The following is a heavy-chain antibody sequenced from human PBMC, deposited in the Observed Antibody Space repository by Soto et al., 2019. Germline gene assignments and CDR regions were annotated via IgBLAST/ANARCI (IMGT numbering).Heavy chain of an antibody. J-gene: IGHJ6*03. V-gene: IGHV1-69*08. CDR1: GGTFSSYT. Sequence: QVQLVQSGAEVKKPGSSVKVSCKASGGTFSSYTISWVRQAPGQGLEWMGRIIPILGIANYAQKFQGRVTIPADKPAGTADRGLGSGESEDRAVYYGGGDLWGGGELGYCTNGVCYRAYYYMDVWGKGTTVTVSS. CDR3: GGDLWGGGELGYCTNGVCYRAYYYMDV. CDR2: IIPILGIA. D-gene: IGHD2-8*01.